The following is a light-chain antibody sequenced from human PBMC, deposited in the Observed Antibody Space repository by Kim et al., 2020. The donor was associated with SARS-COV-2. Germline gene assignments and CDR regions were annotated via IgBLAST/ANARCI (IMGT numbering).Light chain of an antibody. V-gene: IGLV3-21*04. CDR3: QVWDSSSDHWV. CDR1: NIGRKS. CDR2: YDS. Sequence: APGKTARITCGGNNIGRKSVNWYQQKPGQAPVLVIYYDSYRPSGVPERFSGSNSGNTATLTISRVEAGDEADYYCQVWDSSSDHWVFGGGTQLTVL. J-gene: IGLJ3*02.